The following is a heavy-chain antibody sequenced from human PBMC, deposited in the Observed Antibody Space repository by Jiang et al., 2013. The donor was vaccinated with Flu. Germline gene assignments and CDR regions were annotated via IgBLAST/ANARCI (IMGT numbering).Heavy chain of an antibody. V-gene: IGHV4-39*01. J-gene: IGHJ6*02. CDR1: GGSISSSSYY. CDR2: IYYSGST. D-gene: IGHD3-3*01. Sequence: GSGLVKPSETLSLTCTVSGGSISSSSYYWGWIRQPPGKGLEWIGSIYYSGSTYYNPSLKSRATISVDTSKNQFSLKLSSVTAADTAVYYCARHQYADYDFWSGYSGGYYGMDVWGQGTTVTVSS. CDR3: ARHQYADYDFWSGYSGGYYGMDV.